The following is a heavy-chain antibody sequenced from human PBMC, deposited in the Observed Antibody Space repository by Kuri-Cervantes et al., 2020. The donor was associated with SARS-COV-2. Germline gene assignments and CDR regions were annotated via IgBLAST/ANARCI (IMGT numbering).Heavy chain of an antibody. Sequence: ASVKVSCKASGGTFSSYAISWVRQAPGQGLEWMGWINPNSGGTNYAQKFQGRVTMTRDTSISTAYMELSRLRSDDTAVYYCARAYQGLGIWGDIDHWGQGTLVTVSS. CDR1: GGTFSSYA. V-gene: IGHV1-2*02. J-gene: IGHJ4*02. CDR3: ARAYQGLGIWGDIDH. CDR2: INPNSGGT. D-gene: IGHD3-16*01.